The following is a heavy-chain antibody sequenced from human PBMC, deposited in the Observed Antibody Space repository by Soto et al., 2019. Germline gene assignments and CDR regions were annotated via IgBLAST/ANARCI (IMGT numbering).Heavy chain of an antibody. CDR2: TIPVFGTA. J-gene: IGHJ5*02. D-gene: IGHD5-18*01. Sequence: SVKVSCKASGGTFSRYIISWVRQAPGQGLEWMGGTIPVFGTANYAQKFQGRVTITADESTSTAYMELSSLRSEDTAVYYCARVVDSTMVPNWFDPWGQGTLVTVSS. V-gene: IGHV1-69*13. CDR3: ARVVDSTMVPNWFDP. CDR1: GGTFSRYI.